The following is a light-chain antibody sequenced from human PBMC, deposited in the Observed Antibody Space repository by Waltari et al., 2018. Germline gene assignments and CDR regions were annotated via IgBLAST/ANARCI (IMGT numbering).Light chain of an antibody. V-gene: IGLV1-44*01. CDR2: RDN. J-gene: IGLJ3*02. CDR1: GSNIGIHT. CDR3: AGWDDSLNGV. Sequence: QSVLTQPPSASGTPGQRVIISCSGSGSNIGIHTVNWYRQVPGTAPELLLYRDNQRPSGVPDRFSGSKSGTSASLAISGLQSEDEADYYCAGWDDSLNGVFGGGTKLTVL.